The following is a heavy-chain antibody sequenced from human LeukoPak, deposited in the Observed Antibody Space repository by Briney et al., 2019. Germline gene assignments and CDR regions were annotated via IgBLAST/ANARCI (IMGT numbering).Heavy chain of an antibody. V-gene: IGHV1-18*01. CDR1: GYSFTRSG. D-gene: IGHD3-10*01. CDR2: TSAYTGNT. Sequence: ASVNVSCKASGYSFTRSGFTWVRQAPGQGLEWMGWTSAYTGNTNYAQKLQGRVTMTTVTSTTTAYMELRSLISDDTAVYYCARIYFGSGSFAFDIWGQGTMVTVSS. CDR3: ARIYFGSGSFAFDI. J-gene: IGHJ3*02.